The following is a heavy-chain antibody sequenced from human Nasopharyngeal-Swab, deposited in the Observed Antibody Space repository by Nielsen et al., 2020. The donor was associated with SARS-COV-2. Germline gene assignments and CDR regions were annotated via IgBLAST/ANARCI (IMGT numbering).Heavy chain of an antibody. CDR2: IYYSGST. CDR1: GGSISSVGYY. CDR3: ARETANYDFFQYIDY. D-gene: IGHD3-3*01. Sequence: SETLSLTCTVSGGSISSVGYYWSWIRQHPGKGLEWIGYIYYSGSTYYNPSLKSRVTISVDTSKNQFSLKLSSVTAADTAVYYCARETANYDFFQYIDYWGQGTLVTVSS. V-gene: IGHV4-31*03. J-gene: IGHJ4*02.